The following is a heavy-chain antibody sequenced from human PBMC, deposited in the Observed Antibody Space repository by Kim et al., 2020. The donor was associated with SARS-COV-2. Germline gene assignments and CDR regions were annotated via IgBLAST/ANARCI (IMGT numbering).Heavy chain of an antibody. Sequence: KFQGRVTITADESTSTAYMELSSLRSEDTAVYYCARDLGVVLYYYYGMDVWGQGTTVTVSS. J-gene: IGHJ6*02. CDR3: ARDLGVVLYYYYGMDV. V-gene: IGHV1-69*01. D-gene: IGHD3-3*01.